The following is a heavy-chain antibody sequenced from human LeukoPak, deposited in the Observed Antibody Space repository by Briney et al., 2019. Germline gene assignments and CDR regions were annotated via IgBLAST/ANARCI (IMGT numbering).Heavy chain of an antibody. Sequence: SETLSLTCTVSGGPMSRYYCSWIRQPPGKGLEWLGYIFYSGGTHYNPSLRSRVTISVDTSKNQFSLKLSSVTAADTAVYYCAREKQPGDYWGQGWLVTVSS. D-gene: IGHD5-18*01. CDR1: GGPMSRYY. V-gene: IGHV4-59*01. CDR2: IFYSGGT. CDR3: AREKQPGDY. J-gene: IGHJ4*02.